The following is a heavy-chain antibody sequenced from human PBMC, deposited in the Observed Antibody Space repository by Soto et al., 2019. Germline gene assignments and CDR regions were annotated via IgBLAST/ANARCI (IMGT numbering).Heavy chain of an antibody. V-gene: IGHV4-31*03. CDR1: GAALNSGNYY. Sequence: SETLSLTCSVSGAALNSGNYYWSWIRQVPGKGLEWIGHIYVTGAVDYNPSLRDRITISQDTSERQFSLNLRLVTAADTVVYYCARLRIATNNYKWFDPWGQGTLVTAPQ. D-gene: IGHD2-21*01. J-gene: IGHJ5*02. CDR2: IYVTGAV. CDR3: ARLRIATNNYKWFDP.